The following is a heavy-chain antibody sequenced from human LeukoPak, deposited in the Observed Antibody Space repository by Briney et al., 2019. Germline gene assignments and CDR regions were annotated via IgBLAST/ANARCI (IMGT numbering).Heavy chain of an antibody. CDR3: AREYCTNGVCSPVGY. V-gene: IGHV4-34*01. CDR2: INHSGST. J-gene: IGHJ4*02. CDR1: GGSISGYY. Sequence: SETLSLTCTVSGGSISGYYWSWIRQPPGKGLEWIGEINHSGSTNYNPSLKSRVTISVDTSKNQFSLKLSSVTAADTAVYYCAREYCTNGVCSPVGYWGQGTLVTVSS. D-gene: IGHD2-8*01.